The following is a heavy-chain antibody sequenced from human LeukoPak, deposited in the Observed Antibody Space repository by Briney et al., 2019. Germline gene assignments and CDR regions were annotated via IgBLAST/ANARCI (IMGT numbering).Heavy chain of an antibody. CDR2: ISAYNGNT. Sequence: ASGKVSCKASGYTFTSYGISWVRQAPGQGLEWMGWISAYNGNTNYAQKLQGRVTMTTDTSTSTAYMELRSLRSDDTAVYYCARVSSGTLRYYYGMDVWGQGTTVTVSS. J-gene: IGHJ6*02. V-gene: IGHV1-18*01. D-gene: IGHD6-25*01. CDR3: ARVSSGTLRYYYGMDV. CDR1: GYTFTSYG.